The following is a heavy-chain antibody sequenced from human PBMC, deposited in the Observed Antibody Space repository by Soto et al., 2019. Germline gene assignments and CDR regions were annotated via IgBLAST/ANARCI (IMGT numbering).Heavy chain of an antibody. V-gene: IGHV3-23*01. J-gene: IGHJ4*02. CDR3: AKAVGIEAVDTGGTYYYYFDY. CDR2: ISGRGDKT. CDR1: GFTYNVYA. Sequence: PWGSLRLSCAASGFTYNVYAMSSFGHSPRKGLEWVSAISGRGDKTYYADSVKGRFTIPRDNSKNTLYLQMSGLRAGETTVYFCAKAVGIEAVDTGGTYYYYFDYWGPGNPVTVSS. D-gene: IGHD2-8*02.